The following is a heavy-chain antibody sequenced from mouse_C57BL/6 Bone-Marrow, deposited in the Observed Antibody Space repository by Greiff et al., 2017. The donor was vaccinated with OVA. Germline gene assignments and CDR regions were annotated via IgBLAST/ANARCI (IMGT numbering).Heavy chain of an antibody. CDR1: GFTFSNYW. CDR2: IRLKSDNYAT. D-gene: IGHD1-1*01. CDR3: TEDITRGY. J-gene: IGHJ2*01. Sequence: VQLKESGGGLVQPGGSMKLSCVASGFTFSNYWMNWVRQSPEKGLEWVAQIRLKSDNYATHYAESVKGRFTISRDDSKSSVYLQMNNLRAEDTGIYYCTEDITRGYWGQGTTLTVSS. V-gene: IGHV6-3*01.